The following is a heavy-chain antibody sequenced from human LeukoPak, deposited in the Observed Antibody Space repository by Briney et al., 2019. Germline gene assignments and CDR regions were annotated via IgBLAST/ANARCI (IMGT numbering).Heavy chain of an antibody. J-gene: IGHJ4*02. V-gene: IGHV4-59*01. CDR1: SVSLTNYY. D-gene: IGHD5-12*01. CDR3: ARVSGYDWESFYDY. Sequence: PSETLSLTCTVSSVSLTNYYWSWIRQPPGKGLEWIGYIYYSGSTNYNPSLKSRVTISVDTSKNQFSLKLSSVTAADTAMYYCARVSGYDWESFYDYWGQGSLVTVSS. CDR2: IYYSGST.